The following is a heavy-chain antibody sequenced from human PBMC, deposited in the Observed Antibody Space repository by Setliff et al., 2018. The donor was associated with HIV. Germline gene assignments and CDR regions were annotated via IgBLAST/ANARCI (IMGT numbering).Heavy chain of an antibody. Sequence: SETLSLTCTVSGGSISSSSYYWGWIRQPPGKGLEWIGSVYYSGTTYYNPSLESRVTISVDTSKNQFSLKLSSVTAADTAVYYCASGYGSGSYPGDLGQGTLVTVSS. CDR2: VYYSGTT. D-gene: IGHD3-10*01. CDR3: ASGYGSGSYPGD. J-gene: IGHJ4*02. V-gene: IGHV4-39*07. CDR1: GGSISSSSYY.